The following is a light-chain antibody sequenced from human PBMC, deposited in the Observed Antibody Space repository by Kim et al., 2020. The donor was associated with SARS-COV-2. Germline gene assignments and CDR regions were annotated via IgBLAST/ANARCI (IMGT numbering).Light chain of an antibody. Sequence: GQSITISCTGTSSDVGSYNLVSWYQQHPGKAPKLMIYEGSKRPSGVSNRLSGSKSGNTASLTISGLQAEDEADYYCCSYAGSSTWVFGGGTQLTVL. CDR3: CSYAGSSTWV. CDR1: SSDVGSYNL. J-gene: IGLJ3*02. CDR2: EGS. V-gene: IGLV2-23*01.